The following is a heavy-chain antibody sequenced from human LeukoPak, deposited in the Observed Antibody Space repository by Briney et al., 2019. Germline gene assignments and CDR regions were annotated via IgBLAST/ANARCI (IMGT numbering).Heavy chain of an antibody. J-gene: IGHJ5*02. CDR2: ISSSGSTI. V-gene: IGHV3-48*03. CDR3: ASSYCSGGSCYSWWFDP. CDR1: GFTFSSYE. D-gene: IGHD2-15*01. Sequence: GGSLRLSCAASGFTFSSYEMNWVRQAPGKGLGWVSYISSSGSTIYYADSVKGRFTISKDNAKNSLYLQMRSLRAEDTAIYYCASSYCSGGSCYSWWFDPWGQGTLVTVSS.